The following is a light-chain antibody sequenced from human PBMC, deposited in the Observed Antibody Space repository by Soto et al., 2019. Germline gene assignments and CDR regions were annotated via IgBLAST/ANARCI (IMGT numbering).Light chain of an antibody. Sequence: EIVLTQSPGSLSVSPGEGATLSCRASQSVSNNYLAWYQQKPGQSPRLLIYGASRRMNGIPDRFSGSGSGTDFTLTISRLEPEDSAVYYCHHYGSSPRTFGPGTKVNIK. V-gene: IGKV3-20*01. CDR2: GAS. CDR3: HHYGSSPRT. J-gene: IGKJ3*01. CDR1: QSVSNNY.